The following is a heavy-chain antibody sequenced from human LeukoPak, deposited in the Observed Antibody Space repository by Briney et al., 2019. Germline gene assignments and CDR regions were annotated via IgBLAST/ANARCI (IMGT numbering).Heavy chain of an antibody. J-gene: IGHJ6*03. CDR2: IRYDGNNE. V-gene: IGHV3-30*02. D-gene: IGHD3-10*01. CDR3: AKSGYGSGSPTPYMDV. CDR1: GFTFSDCG. Sequence: GGSLRLSCAASGFTFSDCGMHWVRQAPGKGLEWVAFIRYDGNNEYYADPVKGRFTISRDNSKNTLHLQMNSLRTEDTAVYYCAKSGYGSGSPTPYMDVWGKGTTVTVSS.